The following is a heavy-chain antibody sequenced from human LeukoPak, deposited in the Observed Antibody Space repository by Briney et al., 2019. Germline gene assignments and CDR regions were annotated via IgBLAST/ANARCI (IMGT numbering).Heavy chain of an antibody. J-gene: IGHJ5*02. D-gene: IGHD2-8*02. CDR3: ARDFSTGGHSYNWFDP. CDR2: VDPNSGGT. Sequence: ASVKVSCKASAYTFTAYYMHWVRQAPGQGLEWLGWVDPNSGGTKYAQKFQGRVTMTRDTSISTAYMELIRLTSDDTAVYYCARDFSTGGHSYNWFDPWGQGTLVTVSS. CDR1: AYTFTAYY. V-gene: IGHV1-2*02.